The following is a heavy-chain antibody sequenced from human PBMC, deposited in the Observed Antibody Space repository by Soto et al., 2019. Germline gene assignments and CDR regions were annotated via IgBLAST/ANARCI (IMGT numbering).Heavy chain of an antibody. V-gene: IGHV3-23*01. CDR3: AKGYCSGGSCYSIYFYYGMDV. CDR1: GFTFSSYA. D-gene: IGHD2-15*01. J-gene: IGHJ6*02. CDR2: ISGSGSST. Sequence: PVGSLRLSCAASGFTFSSYAMSWVRQAPGKGLEWVSSISGSGSSTYYADSVKGRFTISRDNSKNTLYLQMNSLRAEDAAVYYCAKGYCSGGSCYSIYFYYGMDVWGQGTTVTVSS.